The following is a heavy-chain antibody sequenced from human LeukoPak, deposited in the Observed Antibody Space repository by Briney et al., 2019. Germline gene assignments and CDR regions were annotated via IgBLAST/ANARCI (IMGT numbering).Heavy chain of an antibody. CDR1: GFTFSSYS. D-gene: IGHD3-9*01. CDR2: ISSSSSYI. Sequence: PGGSLRLSCAASGFTFSSYSMNWFRQAPGKGLEGVSSISSSSSYIYYAYSVKGRFTISRNNAKNSLYMQMNSLRAEDTAVYYCAREPRRVDFDWLFHTGDLDYWGQGTMVTVSS. J-gene: IGHJ4*02. V-gene: IGHV3-21*01. CDR3: AREPRRVDFDWLFHTGDLDY.